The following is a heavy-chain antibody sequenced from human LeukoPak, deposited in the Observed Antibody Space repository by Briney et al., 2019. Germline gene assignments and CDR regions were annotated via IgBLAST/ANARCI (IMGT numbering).Heavy chain of an antibody. V-gene: IGHV4-61*05. Sequence: SETLSLTCTVSGGSISRSSYYWGWLRQTPGTGLEWIGYIYYSGSTNYNPSLKSRVTISVDTSKNQFSLKLSSVTAADTAVYYCARGHRVYYYGSGQYYFDYWGQGTLVTVSS. J-gene: IGHJ4*02. CDR3: ARGHRVYYYGSGQYYFDY. D-gene: IGHD3-10*01. CDR2: IYYSGST. CDR1: GGSISRSSYY.